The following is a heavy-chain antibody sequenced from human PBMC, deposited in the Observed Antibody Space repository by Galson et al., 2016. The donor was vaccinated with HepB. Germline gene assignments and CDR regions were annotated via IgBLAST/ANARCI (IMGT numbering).Heavy chain of an antibody. CDR1: GFTFDDYA. CDR3: AKSRVGYGSGDIDY. D-gene: IGHD3-10*01. V-gene: IGHV3-9*01. J-gene: IGHJ4*02. Sequence: SLRLSCAASGFTFDDYAMHWVRQAPGKGLEWVSGISWNSGSIGYADSVKGRFTISRDNAKNSLYLQMNSLRAEDTALYYCAKSRVGYGSGDIDYWGQGTLVTVSS. CDR2: ISWNSGSI.